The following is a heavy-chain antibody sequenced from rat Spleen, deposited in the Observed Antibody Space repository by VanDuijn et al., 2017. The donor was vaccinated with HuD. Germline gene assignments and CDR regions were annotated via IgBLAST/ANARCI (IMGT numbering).Heavy chain of an antibody. CDR3: TRLYYSNWFAY. CDR1: GFTFSDNY. J-gene: IGHJ3*01. Sequence: EVQMVESGGGLVKPGRSLKLSCAASGFTFSDNYMAWVRQAPTKGLEWVATISHDGSSTYYRDPEKGRFTISRDNAKSTLYLQMDSLRSEDTATYYCTRLYYSNWFAYWGQGTLVTVSS. CDR2: ISHDGSST. D-gene: IGHD1-1*01. V-gene: IGHV5-7*01.